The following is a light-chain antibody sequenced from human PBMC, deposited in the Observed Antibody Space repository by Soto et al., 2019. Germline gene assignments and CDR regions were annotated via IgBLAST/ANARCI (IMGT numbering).Light chain of an antibody. V-gene: IGKV1-39*01. J-gene: IGKJ1*01. CDR2: AAS. Sequence: DIQMTQSPSSLSASVGDRVTITCRASQSISSYLNWYQQKPGKAPKLLIYAASSLQSGVPSRFSGSGSGTDFTLTISILQPEDFATYYCQQSYSTLSAFGQGTKVEIK. CDR1: QSISSY. CDR3: QQSYSTLSA.